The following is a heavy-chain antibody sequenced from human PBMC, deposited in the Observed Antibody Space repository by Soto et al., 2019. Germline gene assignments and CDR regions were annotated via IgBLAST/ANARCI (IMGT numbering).Heavy chain of an antibody. CDR1: GFTFSNYW. CDR2: INSDGSVS. D-gene: IGHD2-15*01. CDR3: ARGDCVGGTCYLLAGSFFYYMDV. J-gene: IGHJ6*03. Sequence: ELQLVESGGGLVQHGGSLRLSCAASGFTFSNYWMYWVRQAPGKGLEWVSRINSDGSVSSHADSVRGRLTISRDNVKNTLYLHMDSLRAEDTAVYFCARGDCVGGTCYLLAGSFFYYMDVWGKGTTVTVFS. V-gene: IGHV3-74*02.